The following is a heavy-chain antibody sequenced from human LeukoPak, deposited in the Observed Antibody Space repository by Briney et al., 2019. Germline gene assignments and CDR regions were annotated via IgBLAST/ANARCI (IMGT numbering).Heavy chain of an antibody. V-gene: IGHV1-69*05. CDR3: ARVLAAEYYGMDV. CDR1: GGTFSSYA. CDR2: IIPIFGTA. D-gene: IGHD2-15*01. J-gene: IGHJ6*02. Sequence: SVKVSCKASGGTFSSYAISWVRQAPGQGLEWMGGIIPIFGTANYAQKFQGRVTITTDESTSTAYMELSSLRSEDTAVYYCARVLAAEYYGMDVWGQGTTVTVSS.